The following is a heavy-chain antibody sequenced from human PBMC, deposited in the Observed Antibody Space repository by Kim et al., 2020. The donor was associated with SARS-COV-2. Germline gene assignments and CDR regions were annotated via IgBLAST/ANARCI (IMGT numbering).Heavy chain of an antibody. CDR3: AEGIGTSNNWYYFAS. CDR1: GFTVTNNY. Sequence: GGSLRLSCAASGFTVTNNYMSWVRQAPGKVLEWITVIYSGGSTYYADSVKGRFTFSRDNSKKTLYLQMNSLRAEDTAVYYCAEGIGTSNNWYYFASWGQGTLVTVSS. CDR2: IYSGGST. J-gene: IGHJ4*02. V-gene: IGHV3-53*01. D-gene: IGHD1-1*01.